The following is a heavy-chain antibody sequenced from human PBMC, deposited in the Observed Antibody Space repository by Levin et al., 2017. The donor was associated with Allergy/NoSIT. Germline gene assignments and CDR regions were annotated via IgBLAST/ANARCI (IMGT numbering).Heavy chain of an antibody. CDR1: GFTFSSYS. D-gene: IGHD6-13*01. V-gene: IGHV3-21*01. CDR2: ISSSSSYI. CDR3: ARDGGVPGIAAAGPYYYYGMDV. Sequence: PGGSLRLSCAASGFTFSSYSMNWVRQAPGKGLEWVSSISSSSSYIYYADSVKGRFTISRDNAKNSLYLQMNSLRAEGTAVYYCARDGGVPGIAAAGPYYYYGMDVWGQGTTVTVSS. J-gene: IGHJ6*02.